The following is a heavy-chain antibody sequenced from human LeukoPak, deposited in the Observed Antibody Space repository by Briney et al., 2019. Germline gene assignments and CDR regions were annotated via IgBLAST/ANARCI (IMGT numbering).Heavy chain of an antibody. Sequence: AGGSLRLSCAASGFTFSSYGMHWVRQAPGKGLEWVAVISYDGSNKYYADSVKGRFTISRDNSKNTLYLQMNSLRAEDTAVYYCARQKDYGDYMDYWGQGTLVTVSS. V-gene: IGHV3-30*03. D-gene: IGHD4-17*01. CDR1: GFTFSSYG. CDR2: ISYDGSNK. CDR3: ARQKDYGDYMDY. J-gene: IGHJ4*02.